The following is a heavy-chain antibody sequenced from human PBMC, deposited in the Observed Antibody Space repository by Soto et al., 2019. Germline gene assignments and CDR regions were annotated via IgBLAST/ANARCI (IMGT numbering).Heavy chain of an antibody. Sequence: PGGSLRLSCAASGFTFSSAWMTWVRQAPGKGLEWVAIIKPDGSATDYVDSVKGRFAISRDNGENSLYLQMNSLKVEDTAMYYCARDSHYATYDFWGQGTLVTVSS. V-gene: IGHV3-7*01. CDR1: GFTFSSAW. J-gene: IGHJ4*02. CDR2: IKPDGSAT. CDR3: ARDSHYATYDF. D-gene: IGHD4-4*01.